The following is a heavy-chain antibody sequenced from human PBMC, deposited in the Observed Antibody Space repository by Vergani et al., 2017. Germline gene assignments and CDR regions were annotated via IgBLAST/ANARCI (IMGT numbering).Heavy chain of an antibody. CDR1: GFTFSSYA. Sequence: EVQLLESGGGLVQPGGSLRLSCAASGFTFSSYAMSWVRQAPGKGLEWVSAISSSSSYIYYADSVKGRFTISRDNAKNSLYLQMNSLRAEDTALYYCAKADYYGSGSYSAYFDYWGQGTLVTVSS. CDR3: AKADYYGSGSYSAYFDY. V-gene: IGHV3-21*04. D-gene: IGHD3-10*01. CDR2: ISSSSSYI. J-gene: IGHJ4*02.